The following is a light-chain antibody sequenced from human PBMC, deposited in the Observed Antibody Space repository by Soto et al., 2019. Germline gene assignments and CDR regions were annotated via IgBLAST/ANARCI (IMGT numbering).Light chain of an antibody. J-gene: IGKJ1*01. V-gene: IGKV3-20*01. CDR3: QQYGRSPPT. Sequence: EIVLTQSPGTLSLSPGERATLSCRASQSVSSSYSAWYQQKPRQAPRLLIYGASSRATGIPDRFSGSGSGTDFTLTISRLEPEDFAAYYCQQYGRSPPTFGQGTKVEIK. CDR1: QSVSSSY. CDR2: GAS.